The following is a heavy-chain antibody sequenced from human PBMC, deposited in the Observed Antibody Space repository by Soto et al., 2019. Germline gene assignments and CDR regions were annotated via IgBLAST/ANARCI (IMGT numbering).Heavy chain of an antibody. J-gene: IGHJ4*02. D-gene: IGHD2-8*02. CDR2: INMDGSST. CDR1: GFTFSSDW. V-gene: IGHV3-74*01. CDR3: ARGPRGVYGNDY. Sequence: EVQLVESGGGLVQPGGSLRLSCAASGFTFSSDWMHWVRQAAGKGLVWVSRINMDGSSTNYADSVKGRFTISRDNAKNTLYLQMSSLRADDTAVYYCARGPRGVYGNDYWGRGALVTVSS.